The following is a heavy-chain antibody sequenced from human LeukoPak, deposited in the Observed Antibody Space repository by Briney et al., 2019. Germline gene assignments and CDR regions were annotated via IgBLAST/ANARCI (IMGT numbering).Heavy chain of an antibody. J-gene: IGHJ4*02. CDR2: ISYDGSNK. V-gene: IGHV3-30*18. Sequence: GGSLRLSCAASGFTFSSYGMHWVRRAPGKGLEWVAVISYDGSNKYYADSVKGRFTISRDNSKNTLYLQMSSLRAEDTAVYYCAKDPGYWGQGTLVTVSS. CDR3: AKDPGY. CDR1: GFTFSSYG.